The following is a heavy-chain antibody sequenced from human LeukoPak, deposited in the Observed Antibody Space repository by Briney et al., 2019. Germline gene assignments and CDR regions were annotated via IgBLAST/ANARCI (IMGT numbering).Heavy chain of an antibody. Sequence: SVKVSCKASGGTFSSYAISWVRQAPGQGLEWMGRIIPILGIANYAQKFQGRVTITADKSTSTAYMELSSLGSEDTAVYYCARVRAAATHYYYYYGMDVWGQGTTVTVSS. D-gene: IGHD6-13*01. CDR1: GGTFSSYA. CDR2: IIPILGIA. V-gene: IGHV1-69*04. J-gene: IGHJ6*02. CDR3: ARVRAAATHYYYYYGMDV.